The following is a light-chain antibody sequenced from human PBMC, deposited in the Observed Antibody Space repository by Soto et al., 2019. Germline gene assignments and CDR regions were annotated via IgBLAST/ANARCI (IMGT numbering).Light chain of an antibody. V-gene: IGKV1-5*03. J-gene: IGKJ2*01. CDR3: QQYNDYST. CDR1: QSISGW. CDR2: KGS. Sequence: DIQVTQSPSTLSASVGDRVTITCRASQSISGWLAWYQQKPGKAPKLLIYKGSSLQSGVPSRFSGSGSGTEFTLTFSSLQPDDFATYYCQQYNDYSTFGQGTKLEIK.